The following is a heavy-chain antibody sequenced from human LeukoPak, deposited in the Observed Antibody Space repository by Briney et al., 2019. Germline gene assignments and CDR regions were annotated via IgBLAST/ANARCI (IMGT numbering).Heavy chain of an antibody. V-gene: IGHV4-59*08. Sequence: PSETLSLTCTVSGGSISSYYWSWIRQPPGKGLEWIGYIYYSGTTNFNPSLKSRVTISVDTSKNQFSLKLSSVTAADTAVYFCARYWSRFDYWGQGTLVTVSS. CDR3: ARYWSRFDY. CDR1: GGSISSYY. D-gene: IGHD1-1*01. CDR2: IYYSGTT. J-gene: IGHJ4*02.